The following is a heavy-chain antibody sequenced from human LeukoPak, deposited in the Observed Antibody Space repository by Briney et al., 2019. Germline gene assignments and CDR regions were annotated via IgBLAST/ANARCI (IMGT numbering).Heavy chain of an antibody. Sequence: PSETLSLTCTVSGGSISSSSYYWGWIRQPPGKGLEWIGSIYYSGSTYYNPSLKSRVTISVDTSKNQFSLKLSSVTAADTAVYYCARRCSSTSCYSYAFYMDVWGKGTTVTVSS. D-gene: IGHD2-2*01. J-gene: IGHJ6*03. CDR3: ARRCSSTSCYSYAFYMDV. CDR1: GGSISSSSYY. CDR2: IYYSGST. V-gene: IGHV4-39*01.